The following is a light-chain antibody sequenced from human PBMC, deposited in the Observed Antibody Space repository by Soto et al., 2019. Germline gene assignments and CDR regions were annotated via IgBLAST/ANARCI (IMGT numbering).Light chain of an antibody. J-gene: IGKJ4*01. CDR3: QQYNNWPPLT. Sequence: EIVMTQSPATLSVSPGERATLSCRASKSVSSNLAWYQQKPGQAHRLLIYGASTRATGIPARFSGSGSGTEFTLTISSLQSEDFAVYYCQQYNNWPPLTFGGGTKVEIK. V-gene: IGKV3-15*01. CDR2: GAS. CDR1: KSVSSN.